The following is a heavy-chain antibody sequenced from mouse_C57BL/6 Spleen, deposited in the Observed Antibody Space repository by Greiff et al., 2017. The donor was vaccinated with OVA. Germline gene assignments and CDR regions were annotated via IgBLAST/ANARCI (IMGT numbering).Heavy chain of an antibody. CDR1: GFTFSDYG. Sequence: EVMLVESGGGLVKPGGSLKLSCAASGFTFSDYGMHWVRQAPEKGLEWVAYISSGSSTIYYADTVKGRFTISRDNAKNTLFLQMTSLRSEDTAMYYCARLGDYYGKGYFDYWGQGTTLTVSS. J-gene: IGHJ2*01. V-gene: IGHV5-17*01. D-gene: IGHD1-1*01. CDR2: ISSGSSTI. CDR3: ARLGDYYGKGYFDY.